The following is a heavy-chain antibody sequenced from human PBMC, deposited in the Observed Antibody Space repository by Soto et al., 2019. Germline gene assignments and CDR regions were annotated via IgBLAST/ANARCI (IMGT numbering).Heavy chain of an antibody. V-gene: IGHV4-39*01. J-gene: IGHJ5*02. CDR2: MYYSGNT. D-gene: IGHD1-7*01. Sequence: QLQLQESGPGLVKPSETLSLTCTVSGGSISSSSHYWGWIRQPPGKGLEWIGSMYYSGNTYYNPSLKSRVTISVDTSKNQFSLKLSSVTAADTAVYYCARHSTNWNSNWRDPWGQGTLVTVSS. CDR3: ARHSTNWNSNWRDP. CDR1: GGSISSSSHY.